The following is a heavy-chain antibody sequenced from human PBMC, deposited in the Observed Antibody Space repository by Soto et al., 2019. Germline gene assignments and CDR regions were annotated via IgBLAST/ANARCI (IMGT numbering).Heavy chain of an antibody. J-gene: IGHJ4*02. CDR2: IYYSGST. D-gene: IGHD5-12*01. CDR1: GGSISSYY. V-gene: IGHV4-59*01. Sequence: SETLSLTCTVSGGSISSYYWSWIRQPPGKGLEWIGYIYYSGSTNYNPSLKSRVTISVDTSKNQFSLKLSSVTAADTAVYYCGYSGYDRYYFEYGGQGTLVTVSS. CDR3: GYSGYDRYYFEY.